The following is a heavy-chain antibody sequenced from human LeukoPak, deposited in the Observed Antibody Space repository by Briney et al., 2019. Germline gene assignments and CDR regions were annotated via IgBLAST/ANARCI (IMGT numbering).Heavy chain of an antibody. CDR3: ARQVTSLTR. J-gene: IGHJ4*02. CDR1: GYTFTGYY. Sequence: ASVKVSFKASGYTFTGYYIHWVRQAPGQGLEWMGWINPDSGATNCAQKFQGRVTMTRDTSSSTAYMELSRLRSDDTALYYCARQVTSLTRWGKGTLVTVSS. CDR2: INPDSGAT. V-gene: IGHV1-2*02. D-gene: IGHD3-9*01.